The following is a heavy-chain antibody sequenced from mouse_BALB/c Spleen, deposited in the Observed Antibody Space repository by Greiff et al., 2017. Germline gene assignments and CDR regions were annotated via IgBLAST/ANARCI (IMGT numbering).Heavy chain of an antibody. CDR2: INPSNGGT. Sequence: QVQLQQSGAELVKPGASVKLSCKASGYTFTSYYMYWVKQRPGQGLEWIGEINPSNGGTNFNEKFKSKATLTVDKSSSTAYMQLSSLTSEDSAVYYCTRSGGYYEGFAYWGQGTLVTVSA. V-gene: IGHV1S81*02. CDR3: TRSGGYYEGFAY. J-gene: IGHJ3*01. CDR1: GYTFTSYY. D-gene: IGHD2-3*01.